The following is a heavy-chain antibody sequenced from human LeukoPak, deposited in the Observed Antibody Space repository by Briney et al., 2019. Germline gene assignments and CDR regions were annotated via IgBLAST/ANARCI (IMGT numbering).Heavy chain of an antibody. CDR1: GYTFTCYY. D-gene: IGHD6-13*01. J-gene: IGHJ4*02. CDR2: VNPNNGGT. V-gene: IGHV1-2*02. CDR3: ATAPRYSSSRPPFDY. Sequence: ASVKVSCKASGYTFTCYYMHWVRQAPGQGLEWTGSVNPNNGGTNYAQKFQGRVTMTRDTSINTGYMELSRLRSDGTAVYYCATAPRYSSSRPPFDYWGQGTLVTVSS.